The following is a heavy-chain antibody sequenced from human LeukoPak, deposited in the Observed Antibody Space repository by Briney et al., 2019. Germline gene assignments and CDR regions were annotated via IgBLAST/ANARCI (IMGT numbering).Heavy chain of an antibody. V-gene: IGHV1-2*02. J-gene: IGHJ6*03. CDR1: GYTFTGYS. CDR2: INPNSGGT. CDR3: ARGPRLRAVVTRGYYYYMDV. D-gene: IGHD4-23*01. Sequence: ASVKVSCKTSGYTFTGYSIHWVGQAPGQGLEWMGWINPNSGGTNYAQKFQGRVTMTRDTSINTAYMELSMLRSDDTAVYYCARGPRLRAVVTRGYYYYMDVWGKGTTVTISS.